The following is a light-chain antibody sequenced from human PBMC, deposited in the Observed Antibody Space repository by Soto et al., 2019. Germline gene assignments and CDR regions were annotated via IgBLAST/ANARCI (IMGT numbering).Light chain of an antibody. V-gene: IGLV2-14*01. J-gene: IGLJ3*02. CDR3: SSHTSSSTWV. Sequence: QSALTQPASVSGSPGQSITISCTGTSSDVGGYNYVSWYQQHPDKAPKLMIYEVSNRPSGVSNRFSGSKSGNTASLTIPGLQAEDEADYYCSSHTSSSTWVFGGGTKLTVL. CDR1: SSDVGGYNY. CDR2: EVS.